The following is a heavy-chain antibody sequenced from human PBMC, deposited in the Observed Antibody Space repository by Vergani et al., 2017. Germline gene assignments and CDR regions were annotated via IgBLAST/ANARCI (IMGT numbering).Heavy chain of an antibody. V-gene: IGHV3-15*01. CDR2: IKSKTDGGTT. CDR3: AKDPLGARGGRDPSDY. CDR1: GFTFSNAW. D-gene: IGHD3-16*01. J-gene: IGHJ4*02. Sequence: EVQLVESGGGLVQPGGSLRLSCAASGFTFSNAWMSWVRQAPGKGLEWVGRIKSKTDGGTTDYAAPVKGRFTISRDDSKNTLYLQMNSLRAEDTAVYYCAKDPLGARGGRDPSDYWGQGTLVTVSS.